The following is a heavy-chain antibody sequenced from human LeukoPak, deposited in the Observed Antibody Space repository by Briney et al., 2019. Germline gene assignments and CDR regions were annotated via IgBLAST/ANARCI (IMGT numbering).Heavy chain of an antibody. CDR2: IYYSGST. CDR1: GGSISSYY. CDR3: ARVGRLRPEDGGAFDI. V-gene: IGHV4-59*01. Sequence: PSETLSLTSTVSGGSISSYYWSWLRQPPGKGLEWIGYIYYSGSTNYNPSLKSRVTISVDTSKNQFSLKLSSVTAADTAVYYCARVGRLRPEDGGAFDIWGQGTMVTVSS. J-gene: IGHJ3*02. D-gene: IGHD4-17*01.